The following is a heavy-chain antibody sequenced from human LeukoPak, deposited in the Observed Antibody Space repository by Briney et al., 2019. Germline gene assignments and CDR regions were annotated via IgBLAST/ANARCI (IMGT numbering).Heavy chain of an antibody. J-gene: IGHJ3*02. CDR1: GYTFTSYA. CDR3: ARDIYYDSSANGAFDI. CDR2: INTDTGNP. Sequence: ASVKVSCKASGYTFTSYAMNWVRHAPGQGLEWMGWINTDTGNPTYAQGFTGRFVFSLDTSVSTAYLQISSLKAEDTAVYYCARDIYYDSSANGAFDIWGQGTMVTVSS. V-gene: IGHV7-4-1*02. D-gene: IGHD3-22*01.